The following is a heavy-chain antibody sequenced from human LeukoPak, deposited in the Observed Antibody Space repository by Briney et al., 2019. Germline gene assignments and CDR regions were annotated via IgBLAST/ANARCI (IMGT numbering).Heavy chain of an antibody. CDR3: ARAGGSGSYYPFDY. V-gene: IGHV4-34*01. Sequence: SETLSLTCAVYGGSFSGYYWSWIRQPPGKGLEWIGEINHSGSTNYNPSLKSRVTISVDTSKNQFSLKLSSVTAADTAVYYCARAGGSGSYYPFDYWGQGTLVTVSS. CDR1: GGSFSGYY. D-gene: IGHD3-10*01. CDR2: INHSGST. J-gene: IGHJ4*02.